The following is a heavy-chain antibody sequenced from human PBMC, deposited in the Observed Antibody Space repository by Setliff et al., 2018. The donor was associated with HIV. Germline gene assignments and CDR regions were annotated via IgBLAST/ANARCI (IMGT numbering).Heavy chain of an antibody. Sequence: PSETLSLTCAVYGGPLSGHYWSWIHQPPGQGLEWIGETSHSGKTNYNPSLKSRVTISVDTSKNQFSLKLTSVTAADTAVYYCVTSSSWSSRLNFWGPGMLVTVSS. CDR3: VTSSSWSSRLNF. CDR1: GGPLSGHY. D-gene: IGHD2-2*01. J-gene: IGHJ4*02. V-gene: IGHV4-34*01. CDR2: TSHSGKT.